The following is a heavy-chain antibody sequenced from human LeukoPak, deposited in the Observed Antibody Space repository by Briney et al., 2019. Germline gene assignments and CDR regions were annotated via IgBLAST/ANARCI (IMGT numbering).Heavy chain of an antibody. J-gene: IGHJ4*02. Sequence: ASVKVSCKASGYTFTGYYMHWVRQAPGQGLEWMGWINPNSGGTNYAQKFQGRVTMTRDTSISTAYMELSRLRSDDTAVYYCASYLRSSGWYVHSNPHSYDYWGQGTLVTVPS. CDR2: INPNSGGT. CDR3: ASYLRSSGWYVHSNPHSYDY. D-gene: IGHD6-19*01. V-gene: IGHV1-2*02. CDR1: GYTFTGYY.